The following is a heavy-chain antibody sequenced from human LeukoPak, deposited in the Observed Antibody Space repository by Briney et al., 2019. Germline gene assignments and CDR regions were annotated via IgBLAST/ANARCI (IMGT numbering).Heavy chain of an antibody. D-gene: IGHD6-19*01. CDR1: GFTFSSYS. J-gene: IGHJ3*02. CDR3: ASYSGWDAFDI. V-gene: IGHV3-21*01. Sequence: GGSLRLSCAASGFTFSSYSMNWVRQAPGKGLEWVSSISSSSSYIYYADSVKGRFTISRDNAKNSLYLQMNSLRAEDTAVYYCASYSGWDAFDIWGQGTMVTVSS. CDR2: ISSSSSYI.